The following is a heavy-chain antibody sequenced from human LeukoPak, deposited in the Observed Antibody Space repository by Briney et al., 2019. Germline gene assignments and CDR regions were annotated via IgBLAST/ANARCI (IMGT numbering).Heavy chain of an antibody. J-gene: IGHJ3*02. CDR1: GFTFNNYA. CDR2: ISGSGTDR. V-gene: IGHV3-23*01. CDR3: ARGLPASPLDAFDI. D-gene: IGHD2-2*01. Sequence: GGSLRLSYAASGFTFNNYAMSWVRQAPGKGLEWVSSISGSGTDRFYTDSVEGRFTISRDNSKNTLYLQMDSLRAEDTAVYYCARGLPASPLDAFDIWGQGTMVTVSS.